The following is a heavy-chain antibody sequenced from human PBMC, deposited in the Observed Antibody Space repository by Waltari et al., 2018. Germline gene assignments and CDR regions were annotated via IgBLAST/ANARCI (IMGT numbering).Heavy chain of an antibody. CDR2: VHGSGRT. Sequence: QESCPGLVKPSGTLSLTCAVSGASITSSYWWSWVRQSPGKGLEWIGQVHGSGRTNYNPSFASRVIMSLDTSTNQFSLKVTSATAADTAAYYCARDRGRGLYLDSWGQGTLVTVSP. CDR1: GASITSSYW. D-gene: IGHD2-15*01. V-gene: IGHV4-4*02. CDR3: ARDRGRGLYLDS. J-gene: IGHJ4*02.